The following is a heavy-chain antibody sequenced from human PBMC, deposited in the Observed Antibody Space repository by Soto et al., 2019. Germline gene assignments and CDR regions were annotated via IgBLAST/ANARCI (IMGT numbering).Heavy chain of an antibody. CDR1: GFTFSSYW. Sequence: GGSLRLSCAASGFTFSSYWMSWVRQAPGKGLEGVANIKQDGSEKYYVDSVKGRFTISRDNAKNSLYLQMNSLRAEDTAVYYCARDHGISSSSYYFDYWGQGTLVTVSS. CDR3: ARDHGISSSSYYFDY. CDR2: IKQDGSEK. V-gene: IGHV3-7*01. D-gene: IGHD6-13*01. J-gene: IGHJ4*02.